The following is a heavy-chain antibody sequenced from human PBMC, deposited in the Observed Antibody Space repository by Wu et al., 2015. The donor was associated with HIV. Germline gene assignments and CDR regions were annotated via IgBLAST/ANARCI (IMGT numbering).Heavy chain of an antibody. Sequence: QVQLVQSGAEVKKPGSSVKVSCKASGGTFNSYAINWVRQAPGQGLEWMGGIIPLFPTTIYGQKFHGRVTITADETTSTSYMELSSLRSEDTAVYYCARVSGSSWYREFDMWGQGTLVTVSS. CDR2: IIPLFPTT. D-gene: IGHD6-13*01. CDR3: ARVSGSSWYREFDM. V-gene: IGHV1-69*13. J-gene: IGHJ3*02. CDR1: GGTFNSYA.